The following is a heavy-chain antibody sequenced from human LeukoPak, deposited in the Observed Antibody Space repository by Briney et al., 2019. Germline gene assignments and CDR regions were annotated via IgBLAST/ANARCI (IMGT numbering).Heavy chain of an antibody. V-gene: IGHV3-23*01. CDR1: GFTFSSYA. Sequence: PGGSLRLSCAASGFTFSSYAMSWVRQAPGKGLEWVSAISGSGGSTYYADSVKGRFTISRDNSKNTLYLQMNSLRAEDTAVYYCARVWNYGDHHFDYWGQGTLVTVSS. D-gene: IGHD4-17*01. CDR3: ARVWNYGDHHFDY. J-gene: IGHJ4*02. CDR2: ISGSGGST.